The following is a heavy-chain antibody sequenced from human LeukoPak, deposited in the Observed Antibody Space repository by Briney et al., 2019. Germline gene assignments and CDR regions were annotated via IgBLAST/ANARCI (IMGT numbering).Heavy chain of an antibody. CDR2: IYYSGST. D-gene: IGHD3-3*01. CDR1: GGXISSYY. J-gene: IGHJ4*02. CDR3: ASRSSIWSGYQDTLYYFDS. Sequence: PSETLSLTCIVSGGXISSYYCSWIRQPPGKRLEWIGHIYYSGSTNYNPSLKSRVTISVDTSKNQFSLKLSSVTAADTAVYYCASRSSIWSGYQDTLYYFDSWGQGTLVTVSS. V-gene: IGHV4-59*01.